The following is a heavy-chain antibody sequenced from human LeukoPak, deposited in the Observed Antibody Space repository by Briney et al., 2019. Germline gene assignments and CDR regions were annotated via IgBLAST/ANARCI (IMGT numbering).Heavy chain of an antibody. CDR1: GGTFSSYA. CDR3: ARGDSSGYSLAY. V-gene: IGHV1-69*13. Sequence: GASVKVSCKASGGTFSSYAISWVRQAPGQGLEWMGGIIPIFGTANYAQKFQGRVTVTADESTSTAYMELSSLRSEDTAVYYCARGDSSGYSLAYWGQGTLVTVPS. CDR2: IIPIFGTA. J-gene: IGHJ4*02. D-gene: IGHD3-22*01.